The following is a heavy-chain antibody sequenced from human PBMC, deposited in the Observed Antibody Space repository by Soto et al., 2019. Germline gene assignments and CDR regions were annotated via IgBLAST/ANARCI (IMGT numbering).Heavy chain of an antibody. Sequence: QITLKESGPTLVKPTQTLTLTCTFSGFSLSTSGVGVGWIRQPPGKALEWLALIYWEDDKRYSPSLKSRLTITKDPSNQVVLTMTNMDPVDTATYYCAHRAGGMVRGVEAFDIWGQGTMVTVSS. CDR1: GFSLSTSGVG. CDR3: AHRAGGMVRGVEAFDI. J-gene: IGHJ3*02. CDR2: IYWEDDK. V-gene: IGHV2-5*02. D-gene: IGHD3-10*01.